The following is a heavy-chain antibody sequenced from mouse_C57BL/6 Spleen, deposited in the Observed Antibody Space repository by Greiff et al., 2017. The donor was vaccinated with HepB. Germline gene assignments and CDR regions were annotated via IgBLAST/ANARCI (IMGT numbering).Heavy chain of an antibody. CDR3: TTGMVTTSFAY. J-gene: IGHJ3*01. D-gene: IGHD2-2*01. V-gene: IGHV14-4*01. CDR2: IDPENGDT. Sequence: VQLQQSGAELVRPGASVKLSCTASGFNIKDDYMHWVKQRPEQGLEWIGWIDPENGDTEYASKFQGKATITADTSSNTAYLQLSSLTSEDTAVYCCTTGMVTTSFAYWGQGTLVTVSA. CDR1: GFNIKDDY.